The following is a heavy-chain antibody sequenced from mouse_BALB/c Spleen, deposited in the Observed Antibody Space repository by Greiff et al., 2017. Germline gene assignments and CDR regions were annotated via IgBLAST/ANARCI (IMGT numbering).Heavy chain of an antibody. Sequence: EVQLQESGPGLVKPSQSLSLTCTVTGYSITSDYAWNWIRQFPGNKLEWMGYISYSGSTSYNPSLKSRISITRDTSKNQFFLQLNSVTTEDTATYYCARGDYYGNPYWYFDVWGAGTTVTVSS. V-gene: IGHV3-2*02. CDR1: GYSITSDYA. CDR3: ARGDYYGNPYWYFDV. D-gene: IGHD2-1*01. J-gene: IGHJ1*01. CDR2: ISYSGST.